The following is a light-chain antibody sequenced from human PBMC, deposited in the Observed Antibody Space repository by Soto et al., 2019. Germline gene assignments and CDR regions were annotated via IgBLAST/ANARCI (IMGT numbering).Light chain of an antibody. V-gene: IGLV1-44*01. J-gene: IGLJ1*01. CDR3: AAWDDSLNGRI. CDR2: HGD. Sequence: QSVLTQPPSASRTPGQRVTISCSGSSSNIGTNSVNWYQQLPGTAPKLLFYHGDQRPSGVPDRFSGSKSGTSASLAISGLLSEDEADYYCAAWDDSLNGRIFGTGTKLTVL. CDR1: SSNIGTNS.